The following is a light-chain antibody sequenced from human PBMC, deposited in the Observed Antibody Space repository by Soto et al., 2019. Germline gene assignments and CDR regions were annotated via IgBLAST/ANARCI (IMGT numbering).Light chain of an antibody. CDR3: QQYGTSPPT. CDR1: QSVSRNS. CDR2: GAS. J-gene: IGKJ3*01. Sequence: EIVLTQSPGTLSLSPGERATLSCRASQSVSRNSLAWYQQKPGQAPRLLIYGASSRATDIPDRFSGSGSGTDFTLIVSRLEPEDFAVYFCQQYGTSPPTFGHGPKVDIK. V-gene: IGKV3-20*01.